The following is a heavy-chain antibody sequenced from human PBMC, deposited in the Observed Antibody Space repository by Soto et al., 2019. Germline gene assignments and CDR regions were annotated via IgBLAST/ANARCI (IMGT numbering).Heavy chain of an antibody. CDR3: ASRVVVAAPRLGFMFAFDI. CDR2: IYHSGST. V-gene: IGHV4-4*02. Sequence: QVQLQESGPGLVKPSGTLSLTCAVSGGSISSSNWWSWGRQPPGKGLEWIGEIYHSGSTNYNPSLKSRVTISVDKSKNQFSLKLSSVTAADTAVYYCASRVVVAAPRLGFMFAFDIWGQGTMVTVSS. CDR1: GGSISSSNW. D-gene: IGHD2-15*01. J-gene: IGHJ3*02.